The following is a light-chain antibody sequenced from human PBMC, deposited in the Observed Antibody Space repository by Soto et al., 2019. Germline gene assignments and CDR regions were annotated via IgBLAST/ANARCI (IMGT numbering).Light chain of an antibody. J-gene: IGLJ1*01. CDR3: CSYAGSSTDV. CDR1: SSGLASYNL. Sequence: QSVLTQPASGSGPPGQSSTISCTGTSSGLASYNLVSWYQQHPGKAPKLMIYEGSKPPPGVSNRFSGSKSGNAASLTISGLQAEDEADYYCCSYAGSSTDVFGTGTKVIVL. V-gene: IGLV2-23*01. CDR2: EGS.